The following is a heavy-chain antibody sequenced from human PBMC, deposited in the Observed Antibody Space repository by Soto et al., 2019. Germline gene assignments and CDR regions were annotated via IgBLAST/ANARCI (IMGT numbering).Heavy chain of an antibody. V-gene: IGHV3-33*01. CDR3: ARESSSIGTSFDY. D-gene: IGHD6-6*01. CDR1: GFTFSSYG. Sequence: HVQLVESGGGVVQPGRSLRLSCAASGFTFSSYGMHWVRQAPGKGLEWVAVIWYDGSNKYYADSVKGRFTISRDNSKNTLYLQMNSLRAEDTAVYYCARESSSIGTSFDYWGQGTLVTVSS. J-gene: IGHJ4*02. CDR2: IWYDGSNK.